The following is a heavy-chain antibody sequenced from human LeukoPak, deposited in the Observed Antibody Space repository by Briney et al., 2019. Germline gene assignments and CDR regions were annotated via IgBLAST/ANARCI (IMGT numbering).Heavy chain of an antibody. J-gene: IGHJ6*03. CDR1: GFTFSSYS. Sequence: GGSLRLSCAASGFTFSSYSMNWIRQAPGKGLEWVAFIRFDGSNKYYADSVKGRFTVSRDSSKNTLYLQMNSLRAEDTAVYYCAKGKDSYFYMDVWGKGTTVTISS. CDR3: AKGKDSYFYMDV. D-gene: IGHD3-22*01. CDR2: IRFDGSNK. V-gene: IGHV3-30*02.